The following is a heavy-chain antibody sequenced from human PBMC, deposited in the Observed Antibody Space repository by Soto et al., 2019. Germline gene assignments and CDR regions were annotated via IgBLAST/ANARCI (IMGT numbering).Heavy chain of an antibody. CDR1: GFTFSSYE. CDR3: ARDIVVVTARNYYYYGMDV. Sequence: PGGSLRLSCAASGFTFSSYEMNWVRQAPGKGLEWVSYISSSGSTIYYADSVKGRFTISRDNAKNSLYLQMNSLRAEDTAVYYCARDIVVVTARNYYYYGMDVWGQGTTVTVSS. CDR2: ISSSGSTI. J-gene: IGHJ6*02. V-gene: IGHV3-48*03. D-gene: IGHD2-21*02.